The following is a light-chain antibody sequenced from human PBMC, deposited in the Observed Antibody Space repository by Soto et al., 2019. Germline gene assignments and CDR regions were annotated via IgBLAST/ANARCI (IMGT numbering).Light chain of an antibody. CDR3: QQYGSSSRT. V-gene: IGKV3-20*01. CDR2: VAS. Sequence: EIVLTQSPGTLSLSPGERATLSCRASQSVSRNFLAWYQQKPGQAPRLLIYVASNRATGIPDRFSGSGSGTDFTLTISRLEPEDSAMYYCQQYGSSSRTFGQGTKVEIK. CDR1: QSVSRNF. J-gene: IGKJ1*01.